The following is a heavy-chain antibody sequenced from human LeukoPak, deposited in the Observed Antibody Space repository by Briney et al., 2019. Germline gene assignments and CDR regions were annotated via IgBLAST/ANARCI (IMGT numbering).Heavy chain of an antibody. CDR3: ARGGVVVPAAEEVGFDP. J-gene: IGHJ5*02. D-gene: IGHD2-2*01. CDR2: IYYSGST. V-gene: IGHV4-59*01. Sequence: SETLSLTCTVSGGSISSYYWSWIRQPPGKGLEWIGYIYYSGSTNYNPSLKSRVTISVDTSKNQFSLKLSSVTAADTAVYYCARGGVVVPAAEEVGFDPWGQGNLVTVSS. CDR1: GGSISSYY.